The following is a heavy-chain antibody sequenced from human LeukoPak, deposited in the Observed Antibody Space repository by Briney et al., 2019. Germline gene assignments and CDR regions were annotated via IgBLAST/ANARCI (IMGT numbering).Heavy chain of an antibody. J-gene: IGHJ4*02. D-gene: IGHD4-17*01. Sequence: GGSLRLSFAASGFPFSSYSMNWVRRAPGKGVEWVSSISSSSSYIYYADSVKGRFTISRDNAKNSLYLQMNSLRAEDTAVYYCAREIHDYGDPGDYWGQGTLVTVSS. CDR2: ISSSSSYI. CDR1: GFPFSSYS. V-gene: IGHV3-21*01. CDR3: AREIHDYGDPGDY.